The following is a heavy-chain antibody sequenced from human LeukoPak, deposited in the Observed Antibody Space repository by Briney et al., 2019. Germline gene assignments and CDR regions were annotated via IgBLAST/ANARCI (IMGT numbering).Heavy chain of an antibody. CDR3: PTAHYDYVWRSYRLPYYFDC. CDR2: FDPEDGET. CDR1: GYTLTELS. Sequence: ASVKVSCKVSGYTLTELSMHWVRQAPGKGLEWMGGFDPEDGETIYAQKYQGRVTMTEDTSTDTAYRELSSLRSEATAVNYCPTAHYDYVWRSYRLPYYFDCWGQGTLVTVSS. J-gene: IGHJ4*02. V-gene: IGHV1-24*01. D-gene: IGHD3-16*02.